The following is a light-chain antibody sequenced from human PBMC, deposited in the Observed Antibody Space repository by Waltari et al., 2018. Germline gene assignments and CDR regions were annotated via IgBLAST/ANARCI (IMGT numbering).Light chain of an antibody. V-gene: IGKV1-33*01. CDR2: DAS. CDR3: QQYDNLLIT. CDR1: QDISNY. Sequence: DIKMTQSPSSLPASVADRVTITCQASQDISNYLNWYQQKPGKAPKLLIYDASNLETGVPSRFSGSGSGTDFTFTISSLQPEDIATYYCQQYDNLLITFGQGTRLEIK. J-gene: IGKJ5*01.